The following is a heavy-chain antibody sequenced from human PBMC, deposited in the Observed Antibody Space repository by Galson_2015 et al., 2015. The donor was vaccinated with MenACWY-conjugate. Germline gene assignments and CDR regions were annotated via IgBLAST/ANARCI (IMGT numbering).Heavy chain of an antibody. CDR1: GYIFMSYA. V-gene: IGHV1-3*01. D-gene: IGHD3-3*01. Sequence: SVKVSCKASGYIFMSYAIHWVRQAPGQRLEWMGWINPGNDNRKYSPRFQDRVTLTRDKSATVVYMELRSLRSEDTAVYYCARGGHYDFWSGYLNWFDPWGQGTLVTVSS. CDR2: INPGNDNR. CDR3: ARGGHYDFWSGYLNWFDP. J-gene: IGHJ5*02.